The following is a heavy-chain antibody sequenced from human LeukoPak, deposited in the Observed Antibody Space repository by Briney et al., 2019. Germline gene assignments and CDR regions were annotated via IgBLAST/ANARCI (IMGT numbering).Heavy chain of an antibody. CDR3: ARAGGYCGRISCPYYFDY. CDR2: TIPIFGTA. D-gene: IGHD2-15*01. J-gene: IGHJ4*02. V-gene: IGHV1-69*06. Sequence: SVKVSCKASGGTFSNYAITWVRQAPGQGLEWMGGTIPIFGTASYAQKFQGRVTITADKSTSTAYMELSSLRSEDTAVYYCARAGGYCGRISCPYYFDYWGQGSLVAVSS. CDR1: GGTFSNYA.